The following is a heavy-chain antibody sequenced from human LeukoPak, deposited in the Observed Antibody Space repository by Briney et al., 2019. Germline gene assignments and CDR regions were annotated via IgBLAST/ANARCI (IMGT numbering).Heavy chain of an antibody. Sequence: ASVKVSCKASGDTFTNNGIIWVRQAPGQGLEWMGWINPDNQNTNYAQSFQGRLALTTDTSTSTIYMELGSLTSDDTAVYYCARVYGYYYYYMDVWGKGTTVTVSS. J-gene: IGHJ6*03. CDR1: GDTFTNNG. CDR2: INPDNQNT. CDR3: ARVYGYYYYYMDV. V-gene: IGHV1-18*04. D-gene: IGHD4-17*01.